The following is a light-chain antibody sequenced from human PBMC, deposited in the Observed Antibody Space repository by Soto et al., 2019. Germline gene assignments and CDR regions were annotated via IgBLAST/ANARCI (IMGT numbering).Light chain of an antibody. CDR1: SSDVGGYNY. J-gene: IGLJ2*01. Sequence: QSVLTQPASASGSPGQSITFSCTGTSSDVGGYNYVSWYQQHPGKAPKLMIYEVSNRPSGVSNRFCCSKSGNTASLTISGLQAEDEADYYCSSYTSSSTLGLVFGGGTKLTVL. CDR3: SSYTSSSTLGLV. V-gene: IGLV2-14*01. CDR2: EVS.